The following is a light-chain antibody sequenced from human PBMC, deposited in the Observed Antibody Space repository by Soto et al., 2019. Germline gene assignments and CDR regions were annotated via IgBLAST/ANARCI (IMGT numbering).Light chain of an antibody. CDR1: QSISSW. CDR3: QQYNIYSWT. CDR2: DAS. J-gene: IGKJ1*01. V-gene: IGKV1-5*01. Sequence: DIQMTQSPSTLSASVGDGVTITCRASQSISSWLAWYQQKPGKAPKLLIYDASSLESGVPSRFSGSGSGTEFTLTISSLQPDDFATYYCQQYNIYSWTFGQGTKVDIK.